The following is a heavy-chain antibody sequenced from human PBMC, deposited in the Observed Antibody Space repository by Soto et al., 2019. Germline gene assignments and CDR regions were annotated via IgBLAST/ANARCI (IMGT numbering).Heavy chain of an antibody. CDR3: ARESEDLTSNFDY. Sequence: GGSLRLSCAASGFTFTRYSMNWVRQAPGKGLEWVSSISSTTNYIYYGDSMKGRFTISRDNAKNSLYLEMNSLRAEDTAVYYCARESEDLTSNFDYWGQGTLVTFSA. CDR1: GFTFTRYS. CDR2: ISSTTNYI. V-gene: IGHV3-21*06. J-gene: IGHJ4*02.